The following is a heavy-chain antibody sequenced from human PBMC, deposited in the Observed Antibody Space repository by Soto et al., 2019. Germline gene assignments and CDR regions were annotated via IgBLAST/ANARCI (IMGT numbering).Heavy chain of an antibody. Sequence: GSLRLSCAASGFTFSGSAMHWVRQDSGKGLEWVGRIRSKANSYATAYAASVKGRFTISRDDSKNTAYLQMNSLKTEDTAVYYCTRANTRCSGGSCYPYYYYGMDVWGQGTTVTVSS. CDR3: TRANTRCSGGSCYPYYYYGMDV. CDR1: GFTFSGSA. D-gene: IGHD2-15*01. V-gene: IGHV3-73*01. J-gene: IGHJ6*02. CDR2: IRSKANSYAT.